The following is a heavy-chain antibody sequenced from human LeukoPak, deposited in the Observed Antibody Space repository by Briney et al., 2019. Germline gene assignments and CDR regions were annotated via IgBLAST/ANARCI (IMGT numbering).Heavy chain of an antibody. Sequence: TGGSLRLSCAASGFTLSSYGMYWVRQAPGKGLEWVAFIRNDGSNKYYADSVKGRFTISRDNSKNTLYLQMSSLRAEDTAMYYCAKEYSSYYDSSPLIDYWGRGTLVTVSS. J-gene: IGHJ4*02. CDR3: AKEYSSYYDSSPLIDY. CDR2: IRNDGSNK. V-gene: IGHV3-30*02. D-gene: IGHD3-22*01. CDR1: GFTLSSYG.